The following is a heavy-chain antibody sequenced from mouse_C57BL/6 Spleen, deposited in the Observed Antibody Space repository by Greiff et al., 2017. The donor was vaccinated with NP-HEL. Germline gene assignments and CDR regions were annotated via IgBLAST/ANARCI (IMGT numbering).Heavy chain of an antibody. D-gene: IGHD1-1*01. J-gene: IGHJ2*01. V-gene: IGHV8-12*01. CDR2: IYWDDDK. Sequence: QVQLKESGPGILQSSQTLSLTCSFSGFSLSTSGMGVSWIRQPSGKGLEWLAHIYWDDDKRYNPSLKSRLTISKDTSRNQVFLKITSVDTADTATYYCARNKVYYYGSRYYFDYWGQGTTLTVSS. CDR3: ARNKVYYYGSRYYFDY. CDR1: GFSLSTSGMG.